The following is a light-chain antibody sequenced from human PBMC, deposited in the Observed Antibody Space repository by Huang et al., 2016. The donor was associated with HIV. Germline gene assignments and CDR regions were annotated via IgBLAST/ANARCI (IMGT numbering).Light chain of an antibody. CDR1: QDIISY. J-gene: IGKJ3*01. Sequence: IQLTQSPSSLSASVGDRVTITCRAIQDIISYLAWYQQKPGKAPKLLIYAASTLVTGVPSRFSGSGSGTDFTLTINNLQPEDFATYYCLQLHTYPATFGPGTNVDVK. CDR3: LQLHTYPAT. CDR2: AAS. V-gene: IGKV1-9*01.